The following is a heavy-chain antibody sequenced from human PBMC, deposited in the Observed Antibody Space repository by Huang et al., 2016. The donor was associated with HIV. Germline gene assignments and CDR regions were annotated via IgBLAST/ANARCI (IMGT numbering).Heavy chain of an antibody. Sequence: QVQLVQSGAEVKKPGASVKVSCKASGYTLTNYRISWVRQAHGQGLEWMGWISAYNGNTNYAQKVQDRFTMTADTTTSTAYMELRSLRSYDTAVYYCARGADITVVRGVSDYWGQGTLVTVSS. CDR1: GYTLTNYR. D-gene: IGHD3-10*01. J-gene: IGHJ4*02. CDR2: ISAYNGNT. CDR3: ARGADITVVRGVSDY. V-gene: IGHV1-18*04.